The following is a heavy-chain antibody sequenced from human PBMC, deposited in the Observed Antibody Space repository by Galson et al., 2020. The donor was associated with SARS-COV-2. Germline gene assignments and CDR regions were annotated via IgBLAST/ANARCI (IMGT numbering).Heavy chain of an antibody. CDR3: ARDGTAMVTNCFDI. J-gene: IGHJ3*02. D-gene: IGHD5-18*01. CDR1: GYTFTGYY. CDR2: INPNSGGT. Sequence: ASVKVSCKASGYTFTGYYMHWVRQAPGQWLEWMGWINPNSGGTNYAQKFQGRVTMTRDTSISIAYMELSRLRSDDTAVYYCARDGTAMVTNCFDIWGQGTMVTVSS. V-gene: IGHV1-2*02.